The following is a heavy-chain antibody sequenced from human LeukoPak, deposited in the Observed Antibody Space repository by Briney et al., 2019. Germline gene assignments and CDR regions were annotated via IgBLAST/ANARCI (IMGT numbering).Heavy chain of an antibody. CDR3: ARDPGWDYYFDY. CDR1: GYTFTTYG. V-gene: IGHV1-18*01. CDR2: ISPYNGNT. J-gene: IGHJ4*02. Sequence: ASVKVSCKASGYTFTTYGINWVRQAPGQGLEWMGWISPYNGNTNYAQKFQGRVTMTTDTSTTTAYVELRSLRSDDTAVYYCARDPGWDYYFDYWGQGTLVTVSS. D-gene: IGHD1-14*01.